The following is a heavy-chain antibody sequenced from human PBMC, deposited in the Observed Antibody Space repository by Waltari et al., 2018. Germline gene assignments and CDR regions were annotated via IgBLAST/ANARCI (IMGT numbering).Heavy chain of an antibody. V-gene: IGHV4-59*01. CDR2: ISYSGSI. CDR3: ARFYCSGGSCSPEDH. Sequence: QVQLQESGPGLVKPSETLSLTCTVSGGSIRRYYWRWIRQSPEKGLEWIGYISYSGSINYNPSLKSRVSISVDTSKNQFSLKLTSVTAADTAVYYCARFYCSGGSCSPEDHWGQGTLVTVSS. D-gene: IGHD2-15*01. CDR1: GGSIRRYY. J-gene: IGHJ4*02.